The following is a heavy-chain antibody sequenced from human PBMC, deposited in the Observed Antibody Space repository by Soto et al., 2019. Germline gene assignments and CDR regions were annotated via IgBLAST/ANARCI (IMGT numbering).Heavy chain of an antibody. V-gene: IGHV3-23*01. CDR1: GFTFSSYA. D-gene: IGHD6-13*01. Sequence: EVQLLESGGGLVQPGGSLRLSCAASGFTFSSYAMSWVRQAPGKGLEWVSAISGSGGSTYYADSVKGRFTISRDNSKNTLYLQMSSLRAEDTAVYYCANRESDSTSWYPPFDYWGQGTLVTVSS. CDR3: ANRESDSTSWYPPFDY. J-gene: IGHJ4*02. CDR2: ISGSGGST.